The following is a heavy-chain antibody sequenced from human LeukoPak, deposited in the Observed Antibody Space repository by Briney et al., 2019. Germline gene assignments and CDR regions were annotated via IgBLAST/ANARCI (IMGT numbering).Heavy chain of an antibody. CDR3: ARHPSPPGSIENWFDP. J-gene: IGHJ5*02. D-gene: IGHD3-22*01. Sequence: SETLSLTCAVYGGSFSGYYWSWIRQPPGKGLEWIGSIYYSGSTYYNPSLKSRVTISVDTSKNQFSLKLSSVTAADTAVYYCARHPSPPGSIENWFDPWGQGTLVTVSS. CDR2: IYYSGST. V-gene: IGHV4-34*01. CDR1: GGSFSGYY.